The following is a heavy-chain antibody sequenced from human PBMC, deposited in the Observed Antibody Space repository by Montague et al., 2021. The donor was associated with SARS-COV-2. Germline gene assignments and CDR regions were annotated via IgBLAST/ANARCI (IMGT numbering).Heavy chain of an antibody. CDR2: ISYDGSNK. Sequence: SLRLSCAASGFTFNNYAMHWVRQAPGKGLEWVAIISYDGSNKYYADSVKGRFAISRDNSKNMLYLQMNSLRAEGTAVYYCVRASLIKARIAVAGTTVYWGQGTLVTISS. V-gene: IGHV3-30*09. CDR3: VRASLIKARIAVAGTTVY. J-gene: IGHJ4*02. CDR1: GFTFNNYA. D-gene: IGHD6-19*01.